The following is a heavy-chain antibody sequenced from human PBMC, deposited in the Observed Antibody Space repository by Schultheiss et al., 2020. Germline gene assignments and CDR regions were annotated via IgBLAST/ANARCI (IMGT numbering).Heavy chain of an antibody. Sequence: GGSLRLSCAASGFTFSSYEMNWVRQAPGKGLEWVSYISSSGSTIYYADSVKGRFTISRDNAKNSLYLQMNSLRAEDTAVYYCARSPQWLAPNNWFDPWGQGTLVTVSS. J-gene: IGHJ5*02. CDR1: GFTFSSYE. D-gene: IGHD6-19*01. V-gene: IGHV3-48*03. CDR2: ISSSGSTI. CDR3: ARSPQWLAPNNWFDP.